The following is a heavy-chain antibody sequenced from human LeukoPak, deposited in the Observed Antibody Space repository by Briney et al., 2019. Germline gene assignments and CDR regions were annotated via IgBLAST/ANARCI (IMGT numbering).Heavy chain of an antibody. V-gene: IGHV4-30-4*08. J-gene: IGHJ6*03. Sequence: SETLSLTCTVPGGSISSGDYYWSWIRQPPGKGLEWIGYIYYSGSTYYNPSLKSRVTISVDTSKNQFSLKLSSVTAADTAVYYCASLTLGYCSSTSCYGYYYYMDVWGKGTTVTVSS. CDR1: GGSISSGDYY. D-gene: IGHD2-2*01. CDR2: IYYSGST. CDR3: ASLTLGYCSSTSCYGYYYYMDV.